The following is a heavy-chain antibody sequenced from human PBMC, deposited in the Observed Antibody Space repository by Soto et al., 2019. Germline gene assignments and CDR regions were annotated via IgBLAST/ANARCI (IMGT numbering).Heavy chain of an antibody. CDR1: GFTVSGSA. CDR3: XXXXXXXXXXXAFDI. J-gene: IGHJ3*02. Sequence: EVQLVESGGGLVQPGGSLKLYCAASGFTVSGSAVHWVRQASGKGLEWVGRIRSKTNSYATAYAASVQGRFTISRDDSXXXXXXXXXXXXXXXXXXXXXXXXXXXXXXXXAFDIWGQGTMVTVSS. CDR2: IRSKTNSYAT. V-gene: IGHV3-73*01.